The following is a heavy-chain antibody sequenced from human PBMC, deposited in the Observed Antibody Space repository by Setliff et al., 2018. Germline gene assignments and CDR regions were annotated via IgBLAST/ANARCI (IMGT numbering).Heavy chain of an antibody. J-gene: IGHJ4*02. D-gene: IGHD4-17*01. V-gene: IGHV1-18*01. Sequence: ASVKVSCKASGYTFTSYGFSWVRQAPGQGLEWMGWISVYNGKTKYAQKFQGRVTMTTDTSTRTAYMEVTSLRSDDTAVYYCASRGSDGDYAFDYWGQGTLVTVSS. CDR3: ASRGSDGDYAFDY. CDR2: ISVYNGKT. CDR1: GYTFTSYG.